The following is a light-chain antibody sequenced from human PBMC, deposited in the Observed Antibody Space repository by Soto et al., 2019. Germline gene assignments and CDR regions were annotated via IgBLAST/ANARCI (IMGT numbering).Light chain of an antibody. CDR2: AAS. Sequence: DIQLTQSPSFLSASVGDRVTITCRASQAISSSLAWYQHNPGKAPKLLIYAASTLQNGVPSSFSGSGSGPEFSITISSLQPEDFATYYCQHLNDYRYTFGQGTKVEIK. V-gene: IGKV1-9*01. CDR1: QAISSS. CDR3: QHLNDYRYT. J-gene: IGKJ2*01.